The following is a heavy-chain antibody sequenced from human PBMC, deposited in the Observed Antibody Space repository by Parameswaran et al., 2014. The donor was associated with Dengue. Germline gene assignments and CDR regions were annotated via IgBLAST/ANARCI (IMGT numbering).Heavy chain of an antibody. CDR2: INPNSGDT. Sequence: WVRQAPGQGLEWMGCINPNSGDTNYAQKFQGRVTMTRDTSISTAYMELSRLRSDDTAVYYCARDPAHYYRSGSYFEAGDYWGQGTLVTVSS. CDR3: ARDPAHYYRSGSYFEAGDY. J-gene: IGHJ4*02. V-gene: IGHV1-2*02. D-gene: IGHD3-10*01.